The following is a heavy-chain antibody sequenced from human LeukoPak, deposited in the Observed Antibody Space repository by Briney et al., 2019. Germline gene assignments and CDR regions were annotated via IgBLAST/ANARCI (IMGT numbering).Heavy chain of an antibody. CDR2: IYYSGST. CDR3: ARVNTMVRGAMPDY. J-gene: IGHJ4*02. V-gene: IGHV4-31*03. Sequence: SETLSLTCTVSGGSISSGGYYWSWIRQHPGKGLEWIGYIYYSGSTCYNPSLKSRVTISVDTSKNQFSLKLSSVTAADTAVYYCARVNTMVRGAMPDYWGQGTLVTVSS. D-gene: IGHD3-10*01. CDR1: GGSISSGGYY.